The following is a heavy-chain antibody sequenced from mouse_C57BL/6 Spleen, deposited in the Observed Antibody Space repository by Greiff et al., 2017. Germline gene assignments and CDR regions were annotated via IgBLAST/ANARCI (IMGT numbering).Heavy chain of an antibody. CDR3: ARYYDYDEAWFAY. D-gene: IGHD2-4*01. CDR1: GYTFTSYW. V-gene: IGHV1-52*01. J-gene: IGHJ3*01. Sequence: QVQLQQPGAELVRPGSSVKLSCKASGYTFTSYWMHWVKQRPIQGLEWIGNIDPSDSETHYTQQFKDKATLTVDKSSSTAYMQLSSLTSEDSAVYYCARYYDYDEAWFAYWGQGTLVTVSA. CDR2: IDPSDSET.